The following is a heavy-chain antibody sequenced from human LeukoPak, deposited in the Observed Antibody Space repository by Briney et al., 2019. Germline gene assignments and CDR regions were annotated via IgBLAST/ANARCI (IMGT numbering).Heavy chain of an antibody. Sequence: GESLKISCKGSGYSFTSYWIGWVRQMPGKGLEWMGIIYPGDSDTRYSPSFQGQVTISADKSISTAYLQWSSLKASDTAMYYCARHRLVGDYYDGSGPFDYWGQGTLVTVSS. D-gene: IGHD3-22*01. CDR1: GYSFTSYW. CDR3: ARHRLVGDYYDGSGPFDY. J-gene: IGHJ4*02. CDR2: IYPGDSDT. V-gene: IGHV5-51*01.